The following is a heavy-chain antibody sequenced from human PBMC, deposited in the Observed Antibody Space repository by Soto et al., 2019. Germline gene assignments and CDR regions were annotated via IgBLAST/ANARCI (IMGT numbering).Heavy chain of an antibody. CDR2: ISDTGGRT. Sequence: PGGSLRLSCAASGLTFGNYAVTWVRQAPGKGLEWVSTISDTGGRTYYADFVKGRFAISRDNSKNTVFLQMNSLRAEDTAVYYCAKHDYYDYWGQGTLVTVSS. J-gene: IGHJ4*02. CDR3: AKHDYYDY. CDR1: GLTFGNYA. V-gene: IGHV3-23*01.